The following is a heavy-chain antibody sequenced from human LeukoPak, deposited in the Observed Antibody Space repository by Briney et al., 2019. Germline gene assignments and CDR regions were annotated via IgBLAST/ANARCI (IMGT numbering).Heavy chain of an antibody. CDR2: IYYSGST. D-gene: IGHD2-2*01. CDR1: GASISSDY. CDR3: ARGRTYCSSTSCYDYGMDV. V-gene: IGHV4-59*01. Sequence: PSETLSLTCTVSGASISSDYWSWIRQPPGKGLEWIGYIYYSGSTNYNPSLKSRVTISVDTSKNQFSLKLSSVTAADTAVYYCARGRTYCSSTSCYDYGMDVWGQGTTVTVSS. J-gene: IGHJ6*02.